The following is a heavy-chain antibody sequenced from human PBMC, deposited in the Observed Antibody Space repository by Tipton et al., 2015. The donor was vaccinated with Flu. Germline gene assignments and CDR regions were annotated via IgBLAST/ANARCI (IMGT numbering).Heavy chain of an antibody. Sequence: SLRLSCAASGFSFSNAWMSWVRQAPGKGLEWVGRIKSKSAGGITDYAAPVKGRFTISRDDSTNTLYLQMNSLKTEDTAVYYCTTEGYRHNGAAFNIWCQGTMVTVSS. CDR3: TTEGYRHNGAAFNI. V-gene: IGHV3-15*01. J-gene: IGHJ3*02. D-gene: IGHD3-16*02. CDR1: GFSFSNAW. CDR2: IKSKSAGGIT.